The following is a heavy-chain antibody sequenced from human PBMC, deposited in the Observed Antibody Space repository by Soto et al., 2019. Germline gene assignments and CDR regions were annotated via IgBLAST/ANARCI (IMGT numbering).Heavy chain of an antibody. CDR2: ISYDGSNK. J-gene: IGHJ5*02. CDR1: GFTFSSYA. CDR3: ARDIVGATIGWFDP. V-gene: IGHV3-30-3*01. D-gene: IGHD1-26*01. Sequence: GGSLRLSCAASGFTFSSYAMHWVRQAPGKGLEWVAVISYDGSNKYYADSVKGRFTISRDNSKNTLYLQMNSLRAEDTAVYYCARDIVGATIGWFDPWGQGTLVTVSS.